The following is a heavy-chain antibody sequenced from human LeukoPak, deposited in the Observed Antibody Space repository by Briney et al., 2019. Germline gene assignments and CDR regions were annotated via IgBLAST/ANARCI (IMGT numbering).Heavy chain of an antibody. Sequence: PGGSLRLSCAGSGITFSTYWMHRVRQAPGKGLVWVSRINSEGSTISYADSVKGRFTISRDNAKNTLFLQMNSLRAEDTAVYYCARISSDSIRYYDHWGQGTLVPV. J-gene: IGHJ4*02. D-gene: IGHD3-22*01. V-gene: IGHV3-74*01. CDR3: ARISSDSIRYYDH. CDR2: INSEGSTI. CDR1: GITFSTYW.